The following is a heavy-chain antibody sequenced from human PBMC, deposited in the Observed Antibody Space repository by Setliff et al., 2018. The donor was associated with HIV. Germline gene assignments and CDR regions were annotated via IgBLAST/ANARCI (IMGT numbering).Heavy chain of an antibody. Sequence: ASVKVSCKASGYTFTRFAINWVRQAPGQGLEWMGWINTNTGNPTYAQGFTGRFVFSLDTSVSTAYLQILKAEDTAVYYCARTGPSTDGYNLVIDYWGQGTLVTVSS. D-gene: IGHD5-12*01. CDR1: GYTFTRFA. J-gene: IGHJ4*02. CDR3: ARTGPSTDGYNLVIDY. CDR2: INTNTGNP. V-gene: IGHV7-4-1*01.